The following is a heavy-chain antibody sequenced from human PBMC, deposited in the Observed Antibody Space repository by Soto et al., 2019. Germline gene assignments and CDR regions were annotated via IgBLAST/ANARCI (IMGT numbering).Heavy chain of an antibody. D-gene: IGHD4-17*01. CDR1: GGSISSGDYY. J-gene: IGHJ4*02. Sequence: SETLSLTCTVSGGSISSGDYYWSWIRQHPGKGLEWIGFISSSGNTYYNPSLKSRLTISVDTSKNHFSLKLSSVTAADTAVYYCARDTPYGDINYWGQGTLVTVSS. CDR2: ISSSGNT. CDR3: ARDTPYGDINY. V-gene: IGHV4-31*03.